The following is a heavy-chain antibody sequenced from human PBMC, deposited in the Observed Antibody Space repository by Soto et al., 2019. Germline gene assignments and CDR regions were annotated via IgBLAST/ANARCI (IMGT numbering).Heavy chain of an antibody. CDR3: AREPWSGSYTYYYYYGMDV. CDR1: GFTFSSYA. V-gene: IGHV3-30-3*01. CDR2: ISYDGSNK. Sequence: GGSLRLSCAASGFTFSSYAMHWVRQAPGKGLEWVAVISYDGSNKYYADSVKGRFTISRDNSKNTLYLQMNSLRAEDTAVYYCAREPWSGSYTYYYYYGMDVWGQGTTVTVSS. J-gene: IGHJ6*02. D-gene: IGHD3-10*01.